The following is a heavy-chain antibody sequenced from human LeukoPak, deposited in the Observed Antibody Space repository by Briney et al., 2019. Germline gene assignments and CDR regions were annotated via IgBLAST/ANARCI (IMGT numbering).Heavy chain of an antibody. V-gene: IGHV3-48*02. CDR3: ATWGSGWYDY. Sequence: GGSLRLSCAASGFTFSAYSMNWVRQAPGKGLEWTSYISSTSVTIYYTDSVKGRFTISRDNAKNSLYLQMNSLRDDDTAVYYCATWGSGWYDYWGQGTLVTVSS. CDR1: GFTFSAYS. J-gene: IGHJ4*02. D-gene: IGHD6-19*01. CDR2: ISSTSVTI.